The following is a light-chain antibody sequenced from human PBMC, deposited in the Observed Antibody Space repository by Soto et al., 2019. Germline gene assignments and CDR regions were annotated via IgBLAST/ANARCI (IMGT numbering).Light chain of an antibody. CDR3: QVWDSSSDHVV. V-gene: IGLV3-21*04. J-gene: IGLJ2*01. CDR2: YDS. Sequence: SSELTQPPSASVAPGKTARITCGGNNIGSKSVHWYQQKPGQAPVLVIYYDSDRPSGIPERFSGSNSGNTATLTISRVEAGDEADYYCQVWDSSSDHVVFGGGTKLTVL. CDR1: NIGSKS.